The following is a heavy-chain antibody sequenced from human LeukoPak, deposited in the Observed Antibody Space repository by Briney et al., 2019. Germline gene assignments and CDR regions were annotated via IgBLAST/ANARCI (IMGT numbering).Heavy chain of an antibody. D-gene: IGHD3-9*01. CDR3: APPPPTYYDILTGSIFDY. Sequence: GGSLRLSCAASGFTFSSYAMSCLRQAPGKGLEWVSAISGSGGSTYYADSVKGRFTISRDNSKNTLYLQMNSLRAEDTAVYYSAPPPPTYYDILTGSIFDYWGQGTLVTVSP. CDR1: GFTFSSYA. CDR2: ISGSGGST. J-gene: IGHJ4*02. V-gene: IGHV3-23*01.